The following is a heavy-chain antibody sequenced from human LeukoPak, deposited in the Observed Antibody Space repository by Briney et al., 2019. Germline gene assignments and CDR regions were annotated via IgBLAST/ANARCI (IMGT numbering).Heavy chain of an antibody. CDR1: GVTFSDYY. J-gene: IGHJ4*02. D-gene: IGHD3-10*01. CDR3: AKLGRNYFDY. Sequence: AGGSLRLSCAASGVTFSDYYMNWIRQAPGKGLEWVSYISSSSSTIYYADSVKGRFTISRDNAKNSLYLQMNSLRAGDTAVYYCAKLGRNYFDYWGQGTLVTVSS. CDR2: ISSSSSTI. V-gene: IGHV3-11*04.